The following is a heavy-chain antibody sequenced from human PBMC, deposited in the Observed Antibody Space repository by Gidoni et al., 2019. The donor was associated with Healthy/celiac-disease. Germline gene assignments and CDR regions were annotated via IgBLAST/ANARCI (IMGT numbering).Heavy chain of an antibody. D-gene: IGHD3-22*01. V-gene: IGHV1-46*01. CDR3: ARDLSTYSSGYYYDY. CDR1: GYIFTSYY. Sequence: QVQLGQSGAEVKKPGASVKVSCKASGYIFTSYYMHRVRQAPGQGLDWMGIINPSGGSTSYAQKFQGRVTMTRDTSTSTVYMELSSLGSEDTAVYYCARDLSTYSSGYYYDYWGQGTLVTVSS. J-gene: IGHJ4*02. CDR2: INPSGGST.